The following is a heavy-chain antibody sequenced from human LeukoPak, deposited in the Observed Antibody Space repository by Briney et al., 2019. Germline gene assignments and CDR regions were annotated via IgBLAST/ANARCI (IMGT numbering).Heavy chain of an antibody. CDR1: GFTFSSYA. J-gene: IGHJ4*02. D-gene: IGHD4-17*01. V-gene: IGHV3-23*01. CDR3: AKPPDDYGDYDDYFDY. Sequence: GGSLRLSCAASGFTFSSYAMSWVCQAPGRGREWVSAISGSGGSTYYADSVKGRFTISRDNSKNTLYLQMNSLRAEDTAVYYCAKPPDDYGDYDDYFDYWGQGTLVTVSS. CDR2: ISGSGGST.